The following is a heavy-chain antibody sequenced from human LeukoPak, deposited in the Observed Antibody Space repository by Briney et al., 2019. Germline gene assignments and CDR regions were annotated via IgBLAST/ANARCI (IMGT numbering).Heavy chain of an antibody. CDR1: GGYMRNSY. CDR2: IHESGRV. CDR3: ARMDVTYCSGNWCTFRTFDY. J-gene: IGHJ4*02. D-gene: IGHD2-15*01. Sequence: KSSETLSLTCTVSGGYMRNSYWSWIRQPPGKGLEWIGYIHESGRVSYNPSLKSRVSIALDTSNERFSLKVNSVTAADTAVYYCARMDVTYCSGNWCTFRTFDYWGQGILVIAS. V-gene: IGHV4-59*01.